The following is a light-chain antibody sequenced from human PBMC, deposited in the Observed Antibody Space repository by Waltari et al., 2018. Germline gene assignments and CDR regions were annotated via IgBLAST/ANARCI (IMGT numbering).Light chain of an antibody. CDR1: SGINVGTYR. Sequence: QAVLTQPSSLSASPGASASLTCTLRSGINVGTYRIYWYQQKPGSPPQYLLRYKSDSGRQKVSGVPSRFSGSKDASANAGILVISGLQSDDEADYYCMIWHSSTWVFGGGTKLTVL. V-gene: IGLV5-45*02. CDR2: YKSDSGR. CDR3: MIWHSSTWV. J-gene: IGLJ3*02.